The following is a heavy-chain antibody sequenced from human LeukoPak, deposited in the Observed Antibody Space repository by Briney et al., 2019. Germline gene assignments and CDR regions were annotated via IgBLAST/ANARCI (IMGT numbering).Heavy chain of an antibody. J-gene: IGHJ4*02. D-gene: IGHD1-26*01. CDR3: ARDRNTGSSYENLFEY. Sequence: GGSRRLSCAASGFTFSSYWMHWVRQAPGKGLVWVSRINSDGSSTSYADSVKGRFTISRDNAKNTLYLQMNNLRAEDTSVYYCARDRNTGSSYENLFEYWGQGSLVTVSS. V-gene: IGHV3-74*01. CDR1: GFTFSSYW. CDR2: INSDGSST.